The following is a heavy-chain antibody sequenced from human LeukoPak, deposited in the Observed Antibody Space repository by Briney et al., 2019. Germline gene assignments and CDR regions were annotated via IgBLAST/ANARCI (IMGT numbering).Heavy chain of an antibody. V-gene: IGHV3-74*03. J-gene: IGHJ4*02. Sequence: GGSLRLSCAASGFTFSNSFMEWVRQAPGRGLLWVSRISGDGTASAYAGSVKGPFTITSESAKNTVYLQMNSLRAEDTAVYYCATDLFVSSLDYWGQGTLVTVSS. CDR3: ATDLFVSSLDY. D-gene: IGHD3-10*02. CDR1: GFTFSNSF. CDR2: ISGDGTAS.